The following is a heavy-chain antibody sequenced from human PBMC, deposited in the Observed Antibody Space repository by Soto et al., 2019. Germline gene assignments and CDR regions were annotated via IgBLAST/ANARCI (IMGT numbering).Heavy chain of an antibody. CDR1: GGSFSGYY. CDR3: ARGQRYSGSYWSDY. Sequence: QVQLQQWGAGLLKPSETLSLTCAVYGGSFSGYYWSWIRQPPGKGLEWIGEINHSGSTNYNPSLTSRVTISVDPSKNQFSLKLSSVTAADTAVYYCARGQRYSGSYWSDYWGQGTLVTVSS. V-gene: IGHV4-34*01. D-gene: IGHD1-26*01. CDR2: INHSGST. J-gene: IGHJ4*02.